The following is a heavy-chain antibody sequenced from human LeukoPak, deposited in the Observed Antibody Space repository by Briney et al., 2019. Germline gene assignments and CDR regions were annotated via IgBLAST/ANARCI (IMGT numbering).Heavy chain of an antibody. Sequence: SETLSLTCTVSGGSISSYYWSWIRQPPGKGLEWIGYIYYSGSTNYNPSLKSRVTISVDTSKNQFSLKLSSVTAADTAVYYCARDAPYCSSTSCYDNLDYWGQGTLVTVSS. CDR3: ARDAPYCSSTSCYDNLDY. D-gene: IGHD2-2*01. J-gene: IGHJ4*02. CDR2: IYYSGST. CDR1: GGSISSYY. V-gene: IGHV4-59*01.